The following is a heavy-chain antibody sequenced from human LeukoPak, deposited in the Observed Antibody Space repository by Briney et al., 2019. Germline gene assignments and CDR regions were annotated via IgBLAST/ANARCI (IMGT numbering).Heavy chain of an antibody. V-gene: IGHV3-53*01. CDR1: GFTVSSNY. CDR2: IYSGGST. CDR3: ARDLIHYYGSGSYHDAFVI. D-gene: IGHD3-10*01. J-gene: IGHJ3*02. Sequence: GGSLRLSCAASGFTVSSNYMSWVRQAPGKGLEWVSVIYSGGSTYYADSVKGRFTISRDNSKNTLYLQMNSLRAEDTAVYYCARDLIHYYGSGSYHDAFVIWGQGTMVTVSS.